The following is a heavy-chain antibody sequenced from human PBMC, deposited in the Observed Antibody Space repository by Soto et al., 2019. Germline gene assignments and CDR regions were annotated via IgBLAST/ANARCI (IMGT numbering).Heavy chain of an antibody. CDR1: GLTFSSYP. CDR2: ISVSAGTT. V-gene: IGHV3-23*01. CDR3: AKDGIRGIHIDN. J-gene: IGHJ4*02. Sequence: EVQLLESGGGLVQPGGSLRLSCAASGLTFSSYPMSWVRQAPGKGLQWVSSISVSAGTTYYADSVKGRFTISRDNSKNTRYLQMNSLRAEDTAVYYCAKDGIRGIHIDNWGQGTLVTVSS.